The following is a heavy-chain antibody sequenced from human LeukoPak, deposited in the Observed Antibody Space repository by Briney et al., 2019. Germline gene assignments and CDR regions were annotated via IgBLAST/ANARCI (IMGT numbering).Heavy chain of an antibody. CDR1: GFTFSSYW. J-gene: IGHJ4*02. V-gene: IGHV3-7*01. CDR2: IKQDGSEK. Sequence: GGSLRLSCAASGFTFSSYWMSWVRQAPGKGLEWVANIKQDGSEKYYVDSVKGRFTISRDNAKNSLYLQMNSLRAEDTAVYYCARPVRYCSGGSCYFDYWGQGTLVTVSS. CDR3: ARPVRYCSGGSCYFDY. D-gene: IGHD2-15*01.